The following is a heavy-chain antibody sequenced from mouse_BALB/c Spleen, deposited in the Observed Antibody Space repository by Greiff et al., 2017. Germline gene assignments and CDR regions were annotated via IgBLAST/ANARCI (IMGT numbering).Heavy chain of an antibody. Sequence: EVQVVESGGGLVQPGGSRKLSCAASGFTFSSFGMHWVRQAPEKGLEWVAYISSGSSTIYYADTVKGRFTISRDNPKNTLFLQMTSLRSEDTAMYYCARSGATVVGMDYWGQGTSVTVSS. D-gene: IGHD1-1*01. V-gene: IGHV5-17*02. CDR3: ARSGATVVGMDY. CDR1: GFTFSSFG. CDR2: ISSGSSTI. J-gene: IGHJ4*01.